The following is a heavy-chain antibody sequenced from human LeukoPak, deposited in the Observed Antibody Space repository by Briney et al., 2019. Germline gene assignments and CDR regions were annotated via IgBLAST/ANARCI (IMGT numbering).Heavy chain of an antibody. D-gene: IGHD6-13*01. CDR2: ISSDGTIK. CDR1: GFTFSSYG. CDR3: AKAQSSSCVEY. Sequence: GGSLRLSCTAYGFTFSSYGMHWVRQAPGKGLEWVAVISSDGTIKYYGDSVKGRFTIARDNSKNTLFLQMNSLKTEDTAVYYCAKAQSSSCVEYWGQGTLVTVSS. J-gene: IGHJ4*02. V-gene: IGHV3-30*18.